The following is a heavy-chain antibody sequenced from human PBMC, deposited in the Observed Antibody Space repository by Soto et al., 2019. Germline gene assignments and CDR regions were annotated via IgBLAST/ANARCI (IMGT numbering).Heavy chain of an antibody. D-gene: IGHD2-2*01. CDR3: ARDHPYCSSTSCYYGFDY. V-gene: IGHV4-59*01. CDR2: IYYSGST. Sequence: QVQLQESGPGLVKPSETLFLTCTVSGGSISSYYWSWIRQPPGKGLEWIGYIYYSGSTNYNPSLKSRVPIAVDTSKIQYSLKLSSVTAADTAVYYCARDHPYCSSTSCYYGFDYWGQGTLVTVSS. J-gene: IGHJ4*02. CDR1: GGSISSYY.